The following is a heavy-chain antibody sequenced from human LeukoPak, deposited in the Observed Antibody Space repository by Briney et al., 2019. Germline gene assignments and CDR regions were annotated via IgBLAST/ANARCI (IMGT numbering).Heavy chain of an antibody. V-gene: IGHV3-48*03. CDR1: GFTFSSYE. J-gene: IGHJ4*02. CDR3: ARGYYDSRGVY. CDR2: ISRSGSTI. Sequence: GGSLRLSCAASGFTFSSYEMNWVRQAPGKGLEWVSYISRSGSTIYYADSVKGRFTISRDNATNSLYLQMNSLRAEDTAVYYCARGYYDSRGVYWGQGTLVTVSS. D-gene: IGHD3-22*01.